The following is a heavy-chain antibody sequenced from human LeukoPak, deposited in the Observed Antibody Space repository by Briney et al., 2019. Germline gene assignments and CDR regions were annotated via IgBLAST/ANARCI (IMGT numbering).Heavy chain of an antibody. D-gene: IGHD3-10*01. V-gene: IGHV4-31*03. Sequence: SETLSLTCTVSGGSISSGAYYWSWIRQHPGKGLEWIGYVYYSGSTYYNPSLKSRVTMSVDTSKNQFSLKLSSVTAADTAVYYCARETPSMVRGVFGHWGQGTLVTVSS. CDR1: GGSISSGAYY. J-gene: IGHJ4*02. CDR2: VYYSGST. CDR3: ARETPSMVRGVFGH.